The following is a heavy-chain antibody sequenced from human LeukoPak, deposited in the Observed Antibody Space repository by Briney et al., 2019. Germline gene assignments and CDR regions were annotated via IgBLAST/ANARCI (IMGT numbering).Heavy chain of an antibody. CDR2: IYYTGST. D-gene: IGHD6-6*01. CDR3: ARHRAYSSSSPFDY. J-gene: IGHJ4*02. CDR1: GGSISSLY. V-gene: IGHV4-59*08. Sequence: SDTLSLTCSVSGGSISSLYWSWIRHPPGKGLEGIGYIYYTGSTNYNPSLKSRVTMFVDMSKNQFSLRLSSVTAADTAVYYCARHRAYSSSSPFDYWGQGTLVTVSS.